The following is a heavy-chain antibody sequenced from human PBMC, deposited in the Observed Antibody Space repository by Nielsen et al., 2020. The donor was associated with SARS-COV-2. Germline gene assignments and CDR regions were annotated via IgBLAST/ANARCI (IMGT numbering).Heavy chain of an antibody. J-gene: IGHJ6*02. CDR3: ARGQFGVGASYYYNGMDV. V-gene: IGHV1-8*01. CDR2: MNPNSGNT. Sequence: ASVKVSCKASGYTFTSYDFNWVRQATGQGLEWMGWMNPNSGNTGYAQKFQGRVTMTRNTSISTAYMELSSLRSEDTAVYYCARGQFGVGASYYYNGMDVWGQGTTVTVSS. D-gene: IGHD1-26*01. CDR1: GYTFTSYD.